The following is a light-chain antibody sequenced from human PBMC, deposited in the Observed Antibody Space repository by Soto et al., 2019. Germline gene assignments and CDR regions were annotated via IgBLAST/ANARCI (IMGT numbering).Light chain of an antibody. Sequence: EIVMTQSPATLSVSPGERATLSCRASQTVAGNLAWYQQKPGQAPRLLIYRASTRATGIPARFSGSGSGTELTLTISGLQSEDFAVYYCQQYNNWPFPSWTFGQGTKVEIK. J-gene: IGKJ1*01. CDR2: RAS. V-gene: IGKV3-15*01. CDR3: QQYNNWPFPSWT. CDR1: QTVAGN.